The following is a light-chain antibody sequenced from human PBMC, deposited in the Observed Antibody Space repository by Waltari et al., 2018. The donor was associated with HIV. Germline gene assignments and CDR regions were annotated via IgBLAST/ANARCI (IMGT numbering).Light chain of an antibody. V-gene: IGLV1-44*01. CDR3: AAWDDNMNGWV. Sequence: QSVLPQPPSASGTPGQRVTISCSGRRSNIASNTVNWYQQLPGTAPKLLIYSNNQRPSGIPDRFSGSKSGTSASLAISGLQSEDEADYYCAAWDDNMNGWVFGGGTKLTVL. CDR1: RSNIASNT. J-gene: IGLJ3*02. CDR2: SNN.